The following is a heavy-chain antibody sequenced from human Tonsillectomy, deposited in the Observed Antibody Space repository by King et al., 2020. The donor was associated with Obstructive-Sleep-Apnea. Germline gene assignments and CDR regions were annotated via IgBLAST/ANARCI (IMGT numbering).Heavy chain of an antibody. CDR1: GYNFISYW. Sequence: VQLVESGAEVKKPGESLKISCTGSGYNFISYWIGWVRQMPGKGLEWMGVIYPSDSDTRYSPSFQGQVTISADKSISTAYLQWSSLKASDTAIYFCARGLEFSSSNYDLWGQGTLVIVSS. V-gene: IGHV5-51*01. CDR2: IYPSDSDT. CDR3: ARGLEFSSSNYDL. J-gene: IGHJ4*02. D-gene: IGHD3-10*01.